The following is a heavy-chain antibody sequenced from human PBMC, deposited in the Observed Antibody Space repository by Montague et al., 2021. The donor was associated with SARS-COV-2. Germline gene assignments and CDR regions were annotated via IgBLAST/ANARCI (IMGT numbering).Heavy chain of an antibody. CDR2: INGGSSVM. V-gene: IGHV3-48*03. CDR3: APAVPVADDS. CDR1: GFNFGVYE. D-gene: IGHD2-2*01. J-gene: IGHJ5*02. Sequence: SLRLSCAASGFNFGVYEMNWVRQTPGKGLEWVSYINGGSSVMYYADSVMGRFTISRDNAESSLYLQMNGLRAEDTAVYCCAPAVPVADDSWGQGTLVTVSS.